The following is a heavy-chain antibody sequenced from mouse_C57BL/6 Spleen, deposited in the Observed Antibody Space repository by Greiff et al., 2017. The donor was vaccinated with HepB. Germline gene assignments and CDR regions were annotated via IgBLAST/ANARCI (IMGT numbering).Heavy chain of an antibody. CDR2: ILPGSGST. CDR3: ANDGYYVFFAY. V-gene: IGHV1-9*01. J-gene: IGHJ3*01. CDR1: GYTFTGYW. D-gene: IGHD2-3*01. Sequence: VQLQQSGAELMKPGASVKLSCKATGYTFTGYWIEWVKQRPGHGLEWIGEILPGSGSTNYNEKFKGKATFTADTSFNTAYMQLSSLTTEDSAIYYCANDGYYVFFAYWGQGTLVTVSA.